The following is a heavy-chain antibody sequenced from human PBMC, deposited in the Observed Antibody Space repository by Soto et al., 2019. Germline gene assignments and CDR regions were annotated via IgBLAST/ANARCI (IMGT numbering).Heavy chain of an antibody. Sequence: SETLSLTCSVSGASIRSYYWHWIRQPPGKGLEWIGYVYTSDYTRYSSSLKSRVTISVDTSKSQFYLRLNSVTAADTAVYYCGSSGPHAWGIFYNKGMDVGGQGTTVTVSS. J-gene: IGHJ6*02. V-gene: IGHV4-59*03. CDR3: GSSGPHAWGIFYNKGMDV. CDR1: GASIRSYY. CDR2: VYTSDYT. D-gene: IGHD1-1*01.